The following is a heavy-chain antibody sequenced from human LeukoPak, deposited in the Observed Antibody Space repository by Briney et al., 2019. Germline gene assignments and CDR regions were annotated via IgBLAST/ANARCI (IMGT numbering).Heavy chain of an antibody. D-gene: IGHD3-10*01. J-gene: IGHJ4*02. CDR1: GYTLTELS. Sequence: GASVKVSCKVSGYTLTELSMHWVRQAPGKGLEWMGGFHPEDGETIYAQKFQGRVTMTEDTSTDTAYMELSSLRSEDTAVYYCATHYYGSGSYIGVFDYWGQGTLVTVSS. CDR3: ATHYYGSGSYIGVFDY. CDR2: FHPEDGET. V-gene: IGHV1-24*01.